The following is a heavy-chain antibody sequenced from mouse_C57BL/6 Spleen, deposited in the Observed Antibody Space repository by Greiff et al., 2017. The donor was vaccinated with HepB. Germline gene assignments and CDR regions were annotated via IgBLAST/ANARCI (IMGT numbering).Heavy chain of an antibody. V-gene: IGHV14-2*01. CDR1: GFNFKDYY. Sequence: VQLQQSGAELVKPGASVKLSCTASGFNFKDYYMHWVKQRPEQGLEWIGRIDHEDGETNYATKFKGKATITADTSSNTPYLQVSSLTSDDTAVYYCAREGYWGQGTLVTVSA. D-gene: IGHD3-1*01. CDR3: AREGY. CDR2: IDHEDGET. J-gene: IGHJ3*01.